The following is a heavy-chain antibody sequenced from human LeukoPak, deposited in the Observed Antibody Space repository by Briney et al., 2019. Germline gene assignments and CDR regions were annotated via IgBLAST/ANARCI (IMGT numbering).Heavy chain of an antibody. CDR1: GLTFSSDA. Sequence: GGSLRLSCAASGLTFSSDAMSWVRQAPGKGLEWVSAISGSGGSTYYADSVKGRFTISRDNSKNTLYLQMNSLRADDAAVYYWAKEAWSIPARTLDCWVQGTLV. D-gene: IGHD6-6*01. V-gene: IGHV3-23*01. CDR3: AKEAWSIPARTLDC. J-gene: IGHJ4*02. CDR2: ISGSGGST.